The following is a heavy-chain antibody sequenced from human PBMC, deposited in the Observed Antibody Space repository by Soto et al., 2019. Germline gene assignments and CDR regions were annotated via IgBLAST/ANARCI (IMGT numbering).Heavy chain of an antibody. J-gene: IGHJ4*02. CDR2: IYWDDDK. V-gene: IGHV2-5*02. CDR3: AHAGDYDLLTFDH. D-gene: IGHD4-17*01. CDR1: GFSLSTYHMG. Sequence: QITLKESGPTLVRPAQTLTLTCDFSGFSLSTYHMGVAWIRQPPGKALEWLALIYWDDDKRSSPSLQDRLAISKDTSSNQVVLTITNIDPGDSATYFCAHAGDYDLLTFDHWGPGTLVTVSS.